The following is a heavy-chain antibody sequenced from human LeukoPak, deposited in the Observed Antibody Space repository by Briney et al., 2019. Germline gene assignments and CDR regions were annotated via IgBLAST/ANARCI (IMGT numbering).Heavy chain of an antibody. CDR2: INSDGSST. CDR1: GFTFGSYA. CDR3: ARDFDYGDYEGYGMDV. Sequence: GGSLRLSCAAPGFTFGSYAMHWVRQAPGKGLVWVSRINSDGSSTNYADSVKGRFTISRDNAKNTLYLQMNSLRAEDTAVYYYARDFDYGDYEGYGMDVWGQGTTVTVSS. J-gene: IGHJ6*02. D-gene: IGHD4-17*01. V-gene: IGHV3-74*01.